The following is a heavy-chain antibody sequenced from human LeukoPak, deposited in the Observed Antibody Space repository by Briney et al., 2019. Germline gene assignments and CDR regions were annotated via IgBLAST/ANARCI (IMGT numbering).Heavy chain of an antibody. CDR3: ATNDRNSWYSDS. CDR1: GGTFSDFA. Sequence: SVKVSCKASGGTFSDFAISWLRQAPGQGLEWMGGIIPIIGSPNYAQKFQGRVTITADESTYTAYMELSSLRSQDTAVYYCATNDRNSWYSDSWGQGTLVTVSP. J-gene: IGHJ4*02. D-gene: IGHD6-13*01. V-gene: IGHV1-69*01. CDR2: IIPIIGSP.